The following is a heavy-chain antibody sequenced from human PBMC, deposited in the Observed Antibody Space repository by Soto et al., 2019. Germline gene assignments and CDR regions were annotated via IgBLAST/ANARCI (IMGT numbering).Heavy chain of an antibody. D-gene: IGHD6-19*01. J-gene: IGHJ4*02. CDR2: IFPRDFDT. V-gene: IGHV5-51*01. Sequence: PGESLKISCQGSGYTFSSYWIAWVRQMPGKGLEWMGIIFPRDFDTRYSPSFQGHVTISVDKSINTAYLQWSSLRASDTAMYYCARGYNSGWSIHTYYIDFWGPGTLGTVSS. CDR3: ARGYNSGWSIHTYYIDF. CDR1: GYTFSSYW.